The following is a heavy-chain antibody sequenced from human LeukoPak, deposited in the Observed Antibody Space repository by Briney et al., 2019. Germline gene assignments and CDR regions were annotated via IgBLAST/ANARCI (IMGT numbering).Heavy chain of an antibody. CDR1: GGSIRSSNYY. V-gene: IGHV4-39*01. D-gene: IGHD1-26*01. J-gene: IGHJ3*02. CDR3: ARHTKVGSKPDAFDI. CDR2: IYYSGNT. Sequence: SETLSLTCIVSGGSIRSSNYYWGWIRQPPGKGLEWIGSIYYSGNTYYNPSLKSRVTISVDTSKNEFSLKLSSVTAADTAVYYCARHTKVGSKPDAFDIWGQGTMVTVSS.